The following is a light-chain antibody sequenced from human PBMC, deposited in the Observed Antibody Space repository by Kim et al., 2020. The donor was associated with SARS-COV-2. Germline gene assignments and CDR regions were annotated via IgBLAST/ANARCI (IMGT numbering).Light chain of an antibody. CDR1: SSDVGNYNL. CDR2: EVS. V-gene: IGLV2-23*02. J-gene: IGLJ2*01. Sequence: ITSSCAGTSSDVGNYNLVSWYQQYPGKAPKLMIYEVSKRPSGVSNRFSGSKSGNTASLTISGLQAEDEADYYCCSYAGSSTFVVFGGGTQLTVL. CDR3: CSYAGSSTFVV.